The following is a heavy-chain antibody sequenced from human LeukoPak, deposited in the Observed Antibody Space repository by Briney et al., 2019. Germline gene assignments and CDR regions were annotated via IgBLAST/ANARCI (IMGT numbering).Heavy chain of an antibody. J-gene: IGHJ6*03. V-gene: IGHV3-7*01. D-gene: IGHD4-17*01. CDR3: ARGQVAVYYYYYYMDV. CDR2: IKQDGSEK. CDR1: GFTFSTYW. Sequence: GGSLRLSCAASGFTFSTYWMSWVRQAPGKGLEWVANIKQDGSEKYYVDSVKGRFTISRDNAKNSLYLQLNSLRAEDTAVYYCARGQVAVYYYYYYMDVWGKGTTVTVSS.